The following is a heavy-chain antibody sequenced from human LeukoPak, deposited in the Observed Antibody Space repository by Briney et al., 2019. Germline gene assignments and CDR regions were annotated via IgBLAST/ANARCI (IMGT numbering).Heavy chain of an antibody. J-gene: IGHJ4*02. Sequence: SETLSLTCTVSGGSISSYYWSWVRQSPGKGLEWIGYIYYSGSTNYNPSLKSRVTISVDTSKNQFSLKLSSVTAADTAVYYCARFDSSGYYYLDYWGQGTLVTVSS. CDR3: ARFDSSGYYYLDY. V-gene: IGHV4-59*08. CDR2: IYYSGST. CDR1: GGSISSYY. D-gene: IGHD3-22*01.